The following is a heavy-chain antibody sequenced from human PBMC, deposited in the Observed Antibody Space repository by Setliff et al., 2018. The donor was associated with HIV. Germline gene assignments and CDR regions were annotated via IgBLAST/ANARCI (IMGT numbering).Heavy chain of an antibody. Sequence: ASVKVSCKASGGTFSSYAISWVRQAPGQGLEWMGGIIPIFGTANYAQKFQGRVTITTDESTSTAYMELSSLRSEDTAVYYCARGVWQRTYGDQSALYYYYGMDVWGQGTTVTVSS. CDR2: IIPIFGTA. V-gene: IGHV1-69*05. CDR3: ARGVWQRTYGDQSALYYYYGMDV. D-gene: IGHD4-17*01. CDR1: GGTFSSYA. J-gene: IGHJ6*02.